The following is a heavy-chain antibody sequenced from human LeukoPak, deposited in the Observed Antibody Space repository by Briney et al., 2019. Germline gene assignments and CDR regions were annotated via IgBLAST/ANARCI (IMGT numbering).Heavy chain of an antibody. CDR3: ARQAAAGVGDYYYMDV. V-gene: IGHV3-74*01. J-gene: IGHJ6*03. CDR1: GFTFSSYW. Sequence: PGGSLRLSCAASGFTFSSYWMHWVRQAPGKGLVWVSRINTDGSSTSYADSVKGRFTISRDNAKNTLYLQMNSLRAEDTAVYYCARQAAAGVGDYYYMDVWGKGTTVTVSS. D-gene: IGHD6-13*01. CDR2: INTDGSST.